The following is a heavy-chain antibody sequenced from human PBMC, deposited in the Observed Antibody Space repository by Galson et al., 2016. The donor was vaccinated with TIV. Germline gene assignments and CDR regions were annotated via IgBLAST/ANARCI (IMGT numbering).Heavy chain of an antibody. J-gene: IGHJ2*01. Sequence: SVKVSCKASGGIFRNYPISWVRQAPGQGLEWMGGIIPIFNIADYAQKFQGRVTITADESARTVSIELSSLRSDDTAVYYCARAGGGYHDTYWYFDLWGRGTLVTVSS. CDR3: ARAGGGYHDTYWYFDL. V-gene: IGHV1-69*13. D-gene: IGHD3-22*01. CDR2: IIPIFNIA. CDR1: GGIFRNYP.